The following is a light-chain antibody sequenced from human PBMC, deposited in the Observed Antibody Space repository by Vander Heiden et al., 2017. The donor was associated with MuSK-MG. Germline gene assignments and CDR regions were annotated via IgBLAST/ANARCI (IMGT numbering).Light chain of an antibody. Sequence: SVLTRPPSASGTPGQRVTISCCGSSSNIGSKYVYWYQQLPGTAPKRLIVSNNQRPSGVPDRFAGSKSGTAEYLAISGLRSEDEPDDDGAASDDRLSGVVVGGGTKITVL. V-gene: IGLV1-47*02. CDR2: SNN. J-gene: IGLJ3*02. CDR1: SSNIGSKY. CDR3: AASDDRLSGVV.